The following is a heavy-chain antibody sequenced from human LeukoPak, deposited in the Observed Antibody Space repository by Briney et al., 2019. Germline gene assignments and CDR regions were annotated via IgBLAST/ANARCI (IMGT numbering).Heavy chain of an antibody. CDR3: ARSVSYMDV. D-gene: IGHD4-17*01. CDR1: GFRFSSYG. CDR2: IRFDGDIK. V-gene: IGHV3-33*08. Sequence: GGSLRLSCAASGFRFSSYGMHWVRRAPSKGLEWVAFIRFDGDIKYYGEAVKGRFTISRNNAENKVFLQMDNLRAEDTAVYFCARSVSYMDVWGQGTTVTVSS. J-gene: IGHJ6*03.